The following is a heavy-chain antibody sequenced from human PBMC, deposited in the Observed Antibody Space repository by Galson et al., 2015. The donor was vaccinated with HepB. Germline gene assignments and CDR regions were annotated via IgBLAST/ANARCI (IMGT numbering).Heavy chain of an antibody. CDR1: GYSFTSYW. V-gene: IGHV5-51*01. CDR3: ARHPLPEHGDYLDYFDY. D-gene: IGHD4-17*01. J-gene: IGHJ4*02. Sequence: QSGAEVKKPGESLKISCKGSGYSFTSYWIGWVRRMPGKGLEWMGIIYPGDSDTRYSPSFQGQVTISADKSISTAYLQWSSLKASDTAMYYCARHPLPEHGDYLDYFDYWGQGTLVTVSS. CDR2: IYPGDSDT.